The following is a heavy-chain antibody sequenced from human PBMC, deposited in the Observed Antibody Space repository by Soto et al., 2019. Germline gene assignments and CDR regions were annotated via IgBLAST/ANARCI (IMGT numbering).Heavy chain of an antibody. V-gene: IGHV3-30*18. Sequence: QVQLVESGGGVVQPGRSLRLSCAASGFTFSSYGMHWVRQAPGKGLEWVAVISYDGSNKYYADSVKGRFTISRDNSKNTLYLQMNSLRAEDTAVYYCAKDQVATMGPFDYWGQGTLVTVSS. D-gene: IGHD5-12*01. CDR2: ISYDGSNK. CDR3: AKDQVATMGPFDY. CDR1: GFTFSSYG. J-gene: IGHJ4*02.